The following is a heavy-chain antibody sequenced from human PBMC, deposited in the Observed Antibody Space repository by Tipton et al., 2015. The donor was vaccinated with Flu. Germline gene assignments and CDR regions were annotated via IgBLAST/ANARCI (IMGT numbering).Heavy chain of an antibody. CDR2: IRSKAYGGTT. D-gene: IGHD1-26*01. CDR3: TRVLGIVGGTGIHYFDY. J-gene: IGHJ4*02. CDR1: GFSFGDYA. V-gene: IGHV3-49*04. Sequence: SLRLSCTASGFSFGDYALSWVRQAPGKGLEWVGFIRSKAYGGTTEYAASVKGRFTISRDDSKSIAYLQMDSPKTEDTAVYYCTRVLGIVGGTGIHYFDYWGQGTLVTVSS.